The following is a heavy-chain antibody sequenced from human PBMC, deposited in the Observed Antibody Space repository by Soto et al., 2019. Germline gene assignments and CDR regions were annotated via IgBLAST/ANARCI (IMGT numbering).Heavy chain of an antibody. V-gene: IGHV1-18*01. CDR2: IRPYNGNT. J-gene: IGHJ4*02. Sequence: QVQLVQSGAEVKKPGASVKVSCKASGYTFTSYGISWVRQAPGQGLERMGWIRPYNGNTNYAQRLQGRVTMTTDTPTSKAYIELRSLRSDDKAVYYCARDLPPQDYWGQGTLVTVSS. CDR1: GYTFTSYG. CDR3: ARDLPPQDY.